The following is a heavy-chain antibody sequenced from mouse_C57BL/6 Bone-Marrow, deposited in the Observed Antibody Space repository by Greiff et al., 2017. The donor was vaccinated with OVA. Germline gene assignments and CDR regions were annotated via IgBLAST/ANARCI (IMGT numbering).Heavy chain of an antibody. D-gene: IGHD2-4*01. CDR1: GYTFTSYW. CDR3: ARVRGLRPWYFDV. V-gene: IGHV1-64*01. CDR2: IHPNSGST. Sequence: QVQLQQPGAELVKPGASVKLSCKASGYTFTSYWMHWVKQRPGQGLEWIGMIHPNSGSTNYNEKFKSKATLTVDKSSSTAYMQLSSLTSEDSAVYYCARVRGLRPWYFDVWGTGTTVTVSS. J-gene: IGHJ1*03.